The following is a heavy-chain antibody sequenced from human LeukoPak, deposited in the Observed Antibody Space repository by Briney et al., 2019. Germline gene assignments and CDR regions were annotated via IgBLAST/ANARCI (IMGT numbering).Heavy chain of an antibody. CDR2: ISWNSGSI. CDR1: GFTFYGYA. Sequence: GGSLRLSCAASGFTFYGYAMHWVRHAPGKGLEWVSGISWNSGSIGYADSVKGRFTISRDNAKNSLYLQMNSLRAEDTALYYCAKIDSPMDVWGQGTTVTVSS. J-gene: IGHJ6*02. CDR3: AKIDSPMDV. V-gene: IGHV3-9*01. D-gene: IGHD2-21*01.